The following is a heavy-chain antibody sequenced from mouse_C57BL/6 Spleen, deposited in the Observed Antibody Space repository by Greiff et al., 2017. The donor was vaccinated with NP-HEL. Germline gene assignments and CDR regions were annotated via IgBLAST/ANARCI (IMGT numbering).Heavy chain of an antibody. V-gene: IGHV1-64*01. CDR3: ARPYYRNTKYFDV. D-gene: IGHD2-5*01. J-gene: IGHJ1*03. Sequence: QVQLKQSGAELVKPGASVKLSCKASGYTFTSYWMHWVKQRPGQGLEWIGMIHPHSGSTNYNEKFKSKATLTVDKSSSTAYMQLSSLTSEDSAVYYCARPYYRNTKYFDVWGTGTTVTVSS. CDR1: GYTFTSYW. CDR2: IHPHSGST.